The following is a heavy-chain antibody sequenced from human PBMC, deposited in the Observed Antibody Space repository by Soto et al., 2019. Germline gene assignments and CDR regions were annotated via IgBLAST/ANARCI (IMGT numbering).Heavy chain of an antibody. D-gene: IGHD5-18*01. CDR1: GGTFSSYA. CDR3: ARDSDTITHWFDP. J-gene: IGHJ5*02. V-gene: IGHV1-69*01. Sequence: QVQLVQSGAEVKKPGSSVKVSCKASGGTFSSYAISWVRQAPGQGLEWIGGIIPIFGTANYAQKCQGRVTITADESTSTAYMELSSLRSEDTSVYYCARDSDTITHWFDPCGQGTLVPV. CDR2: IIPIFGTA.